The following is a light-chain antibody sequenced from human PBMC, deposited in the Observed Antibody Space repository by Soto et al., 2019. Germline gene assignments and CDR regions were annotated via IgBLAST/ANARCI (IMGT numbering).Light chain of an antibody. CDR1: SSDVGAYNY. CDR2: EVS. V-gene: IGLV2-8*01. CDR3: SSYAGSNTYV. J-gene: IGLJ1*01. Sequence: QSVLTQPPSASGSPVQSVTISCTGTSSDVGAYNYVSWYQQHPGKAPKLMIYEVSKRPSGVPDRFSGSKSGNTASLTVSGLQAEDETDYYCSSYAGSNTYVFGTGTKLTVL.